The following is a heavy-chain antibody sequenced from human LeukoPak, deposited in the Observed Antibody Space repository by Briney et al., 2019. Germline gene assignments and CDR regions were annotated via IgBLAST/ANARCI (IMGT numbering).Heavy chain of an antibody. Sequence: PGGSLRLSCAASGLTFSDAWMSWVRQAPGKGLEWVGRIRSNTDGGTTDYAAPVRGRFTISRDDSKNTLYLQMNTLKTEDAAVYYCTSDSGRLVVTWGQGTLVTVSS. CDR3: TSDSGRLVVT. V-gene: IGHV3-15*01. CDR1: GLTFSDAW. J-gene: IGHJ4*02. D-gene: IGHD3-22*01. CDR2: IRSNTDGGTT.